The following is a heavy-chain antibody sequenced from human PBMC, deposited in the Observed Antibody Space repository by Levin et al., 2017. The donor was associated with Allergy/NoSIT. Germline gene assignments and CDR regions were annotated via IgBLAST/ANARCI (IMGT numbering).Heavy chain of an antibody. Sequence: GESLKISCAASGFTFSHPSMNWVRQAPGKGLEWISSISRDSTYIYYGDSVKGRFSISRDNAKNSLYLQLNSLRAEDTAVYYCARGVPLGSCSSTSCSSFDYWGQGTLVTVSS. CDR1: GFTFSHPS. CDR2: ISRDSTYI. V-gene: IGHV3-21*01. CDR3: ARGVPLGSCSSTSCSSFDY. J-gene: IGHJ4*02. D-gene: IGHD2-2*01.